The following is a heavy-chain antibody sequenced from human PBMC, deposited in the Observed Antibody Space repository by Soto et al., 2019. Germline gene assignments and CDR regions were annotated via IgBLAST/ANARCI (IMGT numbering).Heavy chain of an antibody. CDR2: IWFNGSER. CDR3: VRGNGYTYGPFDN. V-gene: IGHV3-33*01. CDR1: GFSFENYG. Sequence: PGGSLRLSCAASGFSFENYGMHWVRQAPGKGLEWVAAIWFNGSERKSGDSVKGRFTISRDNSKNTVFLQMSSLSAEDTAVYYCVRGNGYTYGPFDNWGQGTLVTVSS. D-gene: IGHD5-18*01. J-gene: IGHJ4*02.